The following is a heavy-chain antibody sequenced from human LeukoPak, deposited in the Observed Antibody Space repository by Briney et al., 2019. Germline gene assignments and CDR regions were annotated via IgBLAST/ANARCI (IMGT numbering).Heavy chain of an antibody. J-gene: IGHJ5*02. CDR1: GGTFSSYA. CDR2: IIPILGIA. D-gene: IGHD2-2*01. V-gene: IGHV1-69*04. Sequence: GASVKVSCRASGGTFSSYAISWVRQAPGQGLEWMGRIIPILGIANYAQKFQGRVTITADKSTSTAYMELSSLRSEDTAVYYCARVQSPYYTTVVPAAMGGFWFDPWGQGTLVTVSS. CDR3: ARVQSPYYTTVVPAAMGGFWFDP.